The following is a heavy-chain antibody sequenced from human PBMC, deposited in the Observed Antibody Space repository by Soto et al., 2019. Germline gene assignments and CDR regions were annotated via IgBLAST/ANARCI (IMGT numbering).Heavy chain of an antibody. CDR3: AKARVRIVGADSFDY. V-gene: IGHV3-30*18. Sequence: LRLSCVGSGFTFSNYGMHWVRQPPGKGLEWVALISDDGDKRYYADSVRGRLIISRDNSKDTLYLQMNSLGPDDTAVYFCAKARVRIVGADSFDYWGQGTPVTVSS. J-gene: IGHJ4*02. CDR2: ISDDGDKR. D-gene: IGHD1-26*01. CDR1: GFTFSNYG.